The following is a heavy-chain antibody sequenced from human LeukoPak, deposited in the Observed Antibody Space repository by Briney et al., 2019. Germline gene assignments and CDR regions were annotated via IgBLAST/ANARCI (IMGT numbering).Heavy chain of an antibody. CDR2: IYYSGST. CDR3: ASGWGSNYFDY. D-gene: IGHD6-19*01. CDR1: GGSISSRSYY. V-gene: IGHV4-61*05. J-gene: IGHJ4*02. Sequence: SETLSLTCTVSGGSISSRSYYWSWIRQPPGKGLEWIGYIYYSGSTNYNPSLKSRVTISVDTSKNQFSLKLSSVTAADTAVYYCASGWGSNYFDYWGQGTLVTVSS.